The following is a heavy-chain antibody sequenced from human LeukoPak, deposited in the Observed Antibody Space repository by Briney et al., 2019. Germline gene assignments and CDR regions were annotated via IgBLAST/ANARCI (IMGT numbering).Heavy chain of an antibody. CDR3: ARLQYCSGTSCYWFDP. J-gene: IGHJ5*02. CDR2: IYHTGST. Sequence: PSQTLSLTCDVSGGSISSGLYSWSWIRQPLGKGLEWIGYIYHTGSTYYNPSLRSRVTISVDTSKNQFSLRLSSVTAADTAVYYCARLQYCSGTSCYWFDPWGQGTLVTVSS. CDR1: GGSISSGLYS. D-gene: IGHD2-2*01. V-gene: IGHV4-30-2*01.